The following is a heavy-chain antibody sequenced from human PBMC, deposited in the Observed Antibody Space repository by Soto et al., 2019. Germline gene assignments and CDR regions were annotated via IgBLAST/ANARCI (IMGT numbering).Heavy chain of an antibody. V-gene: IGHV5-51*01. J-gene: IGHJ6*02. D-gene: IGHD5-12*01. CDR3: ARQGYSGYDPADYYYGMDV. CDR1: GYSFTSYW. CDR2: ICPGDSDT. Sequence: GESLKISCKGSGYSFTSYWIGWVRQMPGKGLEWMGIICPGDSDTRYSPSFQGQVTISADKSISTAYLQWSSLKASDTAMYYCARQGYSGYDPADYYYGMDVWGQGTTVTVSS.